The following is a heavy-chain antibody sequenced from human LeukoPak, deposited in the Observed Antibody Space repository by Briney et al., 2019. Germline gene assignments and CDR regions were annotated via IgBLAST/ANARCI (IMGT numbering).Heavy chain of an antibody. CDR3: AREKFDS. CDR2: VSYEGTIK. Sequence: QTGGSLRLSCAASGFAFSNFAMHWVRQAPGKGLEWVAVVSYEGTIKYYSDSAKGRFTISRDNSNSLISLQMNDLTTEDTAVYYCAREKFDSWGQGTLVTVSP. CDR1: GFAFSNFA. V-gene: IGHV3-30*14. J-gene: IGHJ5*01.